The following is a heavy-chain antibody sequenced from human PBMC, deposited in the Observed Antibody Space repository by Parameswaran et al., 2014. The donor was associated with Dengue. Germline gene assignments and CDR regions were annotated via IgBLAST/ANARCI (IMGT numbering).Heavy chain of an antibody. D-gene: IGHD3-10*01. Sequence: WVRQAPGQGLEWMGIINPDGGGTYYGEKFQGRVTMTRDTSTSTVYMEVRSLRSEDTAVYYCARDPVGSNYYGVDVWAKGPRSPSP. CDR2: INPDGGGT. J-gene: IGHJ6*02. CDR3: ARDPVGSNYYGVDV. V-gene: IGHV1-46*01.